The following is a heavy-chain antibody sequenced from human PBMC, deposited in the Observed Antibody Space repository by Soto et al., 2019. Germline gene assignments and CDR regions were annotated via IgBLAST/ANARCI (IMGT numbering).Heavy chain of an antibody. Sequence: SETLSLTCTVSGGSISSGDYYWSWIRQPPGKGLEWIGYIYYSGSTYYNPSLKSRVTISVDTSKNQFSLKLSSVTAADTAVYYCARDNLYSNSWFDPWGQGTLVTVSS. CDR3: ARDNLYSNSWFDP. J-gene: IGHJ5*02. CDR1: GGSISSGDYY. CDR2: IYYSGST. V-gene: IGHV4-30-4*01. D-gene: IGHD4-4*01.